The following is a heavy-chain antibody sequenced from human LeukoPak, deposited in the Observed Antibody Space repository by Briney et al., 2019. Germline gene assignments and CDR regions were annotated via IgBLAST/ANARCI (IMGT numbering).Heavy chain of an antibody. CDR1: GGSFSGYY. CDR3: ARALSYSDYFDY. D-gene: IGHD1-26*01. Sequence: SETLSLTCAVYGGSFSGYYWSWIRQPPGKGLEWIGEINHSGSTNYNPSLKSRVTISVDTSKNQFSLKLSSVTAADTAVYYCARALSYSDYFDYWGQGTLVTVSS. V-gene: IGHV4-34*01. CDR2: INHSGST. J-gene: IGHJ4*02.